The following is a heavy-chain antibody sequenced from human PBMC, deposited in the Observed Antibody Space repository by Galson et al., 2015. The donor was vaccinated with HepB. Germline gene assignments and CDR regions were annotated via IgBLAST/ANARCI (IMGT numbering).Heavy chain of an antibody. J-gene: IGHJ4*02. CDR3: ARAPTYYYDSSGYYSGY. Sequence: SLRLSCAASGFTFSSYSMNWVRQAPGKGLEWVSSISSSSSYIYYADSVKGRFTISRDNAKNSLYLQMNSLRAEDTAVYYCARAPTYYYDSSGYYSGYWGQGTLVTVSS. V-gene: IGHV3-21*01. CDR2: ISSSSSYI. CDR1: GFTFSSYS. D-gene: IGHD3-22*01.